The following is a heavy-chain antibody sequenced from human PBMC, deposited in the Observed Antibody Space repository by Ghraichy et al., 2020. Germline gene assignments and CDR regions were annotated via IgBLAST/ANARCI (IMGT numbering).Heavy chain of an antibody. Sequence: SVKVSCKAYGGTVSSYTISWLRHAPGQGLEWMGRIIPILGIANYAQKFQGRVTITADKSTSTAYMELSSLRSEDTAVYYCARDWAAAAPYGMDVWGQGTTVTGAS. V-gene: IGHV1-69*04. CDR3: ARDWAAAAPYGMDV. CDR2: IIPILGIA. CDR1: GGTVSSYT. D-gene: IGHD6-13*01. J-gene: IGHJ6*02.